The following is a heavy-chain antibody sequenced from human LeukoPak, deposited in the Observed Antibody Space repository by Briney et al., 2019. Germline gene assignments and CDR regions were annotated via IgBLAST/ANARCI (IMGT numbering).Heavy chain of an antibody. CDR1: GGTFSSYA. D-gene: IGHD2-2*01. CDR3: ARVSLYCSSTSCYLFGANYGMDV. Sequence: ASVKVSCKASGGTFSSYAISWVRQAPGQGLEWMGGIIPIIGTANYAQKFQGRVTITADKSTSTAYMELSSLRSEDTAVYYCARVSLYCSSTSCYLFGANYGMDVWGKGTTVTVSS. J-gene: IGHJ6*04. CDR2: IIPIIGTA. V-gene: IGHV1-69*06.